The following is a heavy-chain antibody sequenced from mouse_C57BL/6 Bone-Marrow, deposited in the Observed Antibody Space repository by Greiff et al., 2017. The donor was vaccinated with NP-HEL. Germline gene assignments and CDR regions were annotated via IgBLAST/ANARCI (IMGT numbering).Heavy chain of an antibody. D-gene: IGHD1-1*01. Sequence: VQLKQSVAELVRPGASVKLSCTASGFNIKNTYMHWVKQRPEQGLEWIGRIDPANGNTKYAPKFQGKATITADTSSNTAYLQLSSLTSEDTAIYYCARSVITTVVARDYWGQGTTLTVSS. V-gene: IGHV14-3*01. CDR1: GFNIKNTY. CDR3: ARSVITTVVARDY. CDR2: IDPANGNT. J-gene: IGHJ2*01.